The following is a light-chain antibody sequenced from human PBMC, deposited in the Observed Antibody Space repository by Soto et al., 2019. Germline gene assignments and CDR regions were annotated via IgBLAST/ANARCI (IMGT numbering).Light chain of an antibody. CDR2: GAS. V-gene: IGKV3-15*01. J-gene: IGKJ3*01. CDR3: QQYNSLLGT. Sequence: EIVMTQSPATLSVSPGERATLSCRASQSVSSNLAWYQQKPGQAPRLLIYGASTRATGIPARFSGSGSGTEFTLTISSLQSEDFAVYYCQQYNSLLGTFGRGTKVDI. CDR1: QSVSSN.